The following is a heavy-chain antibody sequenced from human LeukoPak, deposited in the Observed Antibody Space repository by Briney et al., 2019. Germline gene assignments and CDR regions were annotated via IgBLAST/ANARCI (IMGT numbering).Heavy chain of an antibody. CDR3: ARSPYGGNSEI. V-gene: IGHV3-74*01. D-gene: IGHD4-23*01. CDR1: RFNVNNYW. Sequence: GGSLRLSCAASRFNVNNYWMHWVRQAPGKGLVWVSRINSDGSITDYEDSVKGRFTISRDNAKNTLYLQMNSLRAEDTAVYYCARSPYGGNSEIWGLGTMVTVSS. J-gene: IGHJ3*02. CDR2: INSDGSIT.